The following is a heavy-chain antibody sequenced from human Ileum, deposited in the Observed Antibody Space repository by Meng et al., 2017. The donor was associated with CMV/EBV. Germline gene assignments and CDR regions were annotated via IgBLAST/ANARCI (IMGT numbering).Heavy chain of an antibody. CDR2: ISAYNGDT. Sequence: VCVVQFGEELKKPGASVRVSCTASGYTFNSYGVSWVRQAPGQGLEWMGWISAYNGDTKYAQNLQGRVTMTTDTSTRTAYMELRSLRSDDTATYYCARDDGAAGRTTRTGVDYWGQGTLVTVSS. V-gene: IGHV1-18*01. D-gene: IGHD6-13*01. CDR1: GYTFNSYG. J-gene: IGHJ4*02. CDR3: ARDDGAAGRTTRTGVDY.